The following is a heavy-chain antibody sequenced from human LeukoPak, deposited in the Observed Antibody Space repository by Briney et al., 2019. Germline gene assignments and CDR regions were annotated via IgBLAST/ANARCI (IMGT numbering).Heavy chain of an antibody. D-gene: IGHD2-21*02. V-gene: IGHV3-74*01. CDR2: INSDGSST. CDR1: GFTFSSYW. J-gene: IGHJ5*02. Sequence: PGVSLRLSCAASGFTFSSYWMHWVRHAPGKGLVWVSRINSDGSSTTYADSVKARFTISRDNAKNALYLQMNSLRADDTAVYYCARDAEYCGGDCYSNWFDPWGQGTLVTVSS. CDR3: ARDAEYCGGDCYSNWFDP.